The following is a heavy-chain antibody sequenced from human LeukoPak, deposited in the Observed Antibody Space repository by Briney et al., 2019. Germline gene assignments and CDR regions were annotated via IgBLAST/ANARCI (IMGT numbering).Heavy chain of an antibody. CDR3: ARGSGSPMGWFDP. J-gene: IGHJ5*02. CDR1: GGSVSDYY. Sequence: SETLSLTCTISGGSVSDYYWSWIRQSPGKGLEWIGYIYHTGSTSYSPSLKSRVTISADTSQNQFSLKLSSVTAADTAVYYCARGSGSPMGWFDPWGQGTLVTVSS. V-gene: IGHV4-59*02. CDR2: IYHTGST. D-gene: IGHD3-10*01.